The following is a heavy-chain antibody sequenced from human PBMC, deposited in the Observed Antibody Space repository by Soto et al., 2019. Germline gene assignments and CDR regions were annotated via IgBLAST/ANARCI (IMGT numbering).Heavy chain of an antibody. J-gene: IGHJ5*01. CDR2: ISRTGDSA. V-gene: IGHV3-23*01. Sequence: EVHLLESGGALVQPGGSLTLSCAASGFSFSDYAMSWVRQAPGTGLEWVSSISRTGDSAYYADSVKGRFAISRDRSKNRLSLQMNTLSVEDTAVYYCAKGPDGSGYYHNWFDSWGQGTLITVSS. CDR1: GFSFSDYA. CDR3: AKGPDGSGYYHNWFDS. D-gene: IGHD3-22*01.